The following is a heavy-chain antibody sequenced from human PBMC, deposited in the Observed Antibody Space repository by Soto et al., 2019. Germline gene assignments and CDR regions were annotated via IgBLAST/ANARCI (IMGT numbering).Heavy chain of an antibody. CDR2: IYYSGST. CDR3: ARHYVSSGWYTYYSYGMDV. CDR1: GGSISSSSYY. V-gene: IGHV4-39*01. J-gene: IGHJ6*02. Sequence: PSETLSLTCTVSGGSISSSSYYWGWIRQPPGKGLEWIGSIYYSGSTYYNPSLKSRVTISVDTSKNQFSLKLSSVTAADTAVYYCARHYVSSGWYTYYSYGMDVWGQGTTVTVSS. D-gene: IGHD6-19*01.